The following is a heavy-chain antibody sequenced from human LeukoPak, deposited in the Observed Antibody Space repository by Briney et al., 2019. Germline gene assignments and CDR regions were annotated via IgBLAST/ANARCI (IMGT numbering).Heavy chain of an antibody. J-gene: IGHJ5*02. V-gene: IGHV6-1*01. CDR2: TYYRSKWYN. D-gene: IGHD6-19*01. CDR3: ARDGYSSGWEEFDP. Sequence: SQTLSLTCAISGDSVSSNSAAWNWIRQSPSRGLEWLGRTYYRSKWYNDYAVSVKSRITINPDTSKNQFSLQLNSVTPEDTAVYNCARDGYSSGWEEFDPWGQGTLVTVSS. CDR1: GDSVSSNSAA.